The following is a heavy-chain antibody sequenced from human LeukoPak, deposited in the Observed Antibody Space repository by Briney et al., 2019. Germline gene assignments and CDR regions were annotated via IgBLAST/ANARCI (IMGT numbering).Heavy chain of an antibody. J-gene: IGHJ6*02. CDR2: IYPGDSDT. Sequence: GESLKISCKGSGYNFATYWIGWVRQMPGKGLEWMGIIYPGDSDTRYSPSFQGQVTISADKSISTAYLQWSSLKASDTAMYYCARVYGDYVYCGDVWGQGTTVTVSS. CDR1: GYNFATYW. D-gene: IGHD4-17*01. CDR3: ARVYGDYVYCGDV. V-gene: IGHV5-51*01.